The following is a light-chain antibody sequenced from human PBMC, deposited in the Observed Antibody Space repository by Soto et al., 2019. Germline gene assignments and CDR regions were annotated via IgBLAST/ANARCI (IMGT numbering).Light chain of an antibody. V-gene: IGLV8-61*01. CDR2: STN. J-gene: IGLJ3*02. Sequence: QTVVTQEPSFSVSPGGTVTLTCGLSSGSVSTSYYPSWYQQTPGQAPRTLIYSTNTRSSGVPDRFSGSILGNKAALTITGAQADEEADYYCVLYMGSGSGVFGGGTKLTVL. CDR3: VLYMGSGSGV. CDR1: SGSVSTSYY.